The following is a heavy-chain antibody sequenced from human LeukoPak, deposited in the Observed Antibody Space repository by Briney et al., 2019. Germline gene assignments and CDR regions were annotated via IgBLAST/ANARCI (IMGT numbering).Heavy chain of an antibody. CDR1: GGSISSGGYY. CDR2: IYYSGST. J-gene: IGHJ4*02. D-gene: IGHD3-16*02. CDR3: ARASSYYFDY. Sequence: SETLSLTCTVSGGSISSGGYYWSWIRQHPGKGLEWIGYIYYSGSTYYNPSLKSRVTISVDTSKNQFSLKLSSVTAADTAVYCCARASSYYFDYWGQGTLVTVSS. V-gene: IGHV4-31*03.